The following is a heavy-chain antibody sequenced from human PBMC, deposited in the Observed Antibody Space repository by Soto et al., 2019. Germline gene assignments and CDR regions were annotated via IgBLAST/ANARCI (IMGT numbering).Heavy chain of an antibody. CDR2: ISYDGSNK. Sequence: QVQLVESGGGVVQPGRSLRLSCAASGFTFSSYAMHWVRQAPGKGLEWVAVISYDGSNKYYADSVKGRFTISRDNSKNTLYLQMNSLRAEDTAVYYCARVGEQLVPYYYYGMDVWGQGTTVTVSS. CDR3: ARVGEQLVPYYYYGMDV. D-gene: IGHD6-6*01. J-gene: IGHJ6*02. CDR1: GFTFSSYA. V-gene: IGHV3-30-3*01.